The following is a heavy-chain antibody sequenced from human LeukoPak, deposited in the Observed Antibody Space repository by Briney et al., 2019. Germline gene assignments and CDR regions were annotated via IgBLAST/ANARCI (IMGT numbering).Heavy chain of an antibody. D-gene: IGHD1-1*01. CDR3: ARKSRTWSNLFDP. CDR1: DGSISSANYY. CDR2: INYSGSA. J-gene: IGHJ5*02. Sequence: PSETLSLTCTVSDGSISSANYYWSWIRQPPGKGLEWIGYINYSGSAFYNPSLESRIIISVDTSKNQISLKVTSVTAADSAVYYCARKSRTWSNLFDPWGQGTLVTVSS. V-gene: IGHV4-30-4*01.